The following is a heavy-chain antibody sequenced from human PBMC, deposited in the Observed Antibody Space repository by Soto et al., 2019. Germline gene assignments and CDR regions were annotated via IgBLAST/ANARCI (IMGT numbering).Heavy chain of an antibody. CDR1: GSNCSSYA. J-gene: IGHJ5*02. CDR2: IIPIFGTA. Sequence: SVKVSCRASGSNCSSYAISWVRQAPGQGLEWMGGIIPIFGTANYAQKFQGRVTITADEPTSTAYMELSSLRSEDTAVYYCARGGPGDDNWFDPWGQGTLVTVSS. V-gene: IGHV1-69*13. D-gene: IGHD2-21*02. CDR3: ARGGPGDDNWFDP.